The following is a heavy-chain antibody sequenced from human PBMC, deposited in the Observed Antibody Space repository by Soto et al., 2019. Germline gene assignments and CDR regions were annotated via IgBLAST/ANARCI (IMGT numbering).Heavy chain of an antibody. CDR2: IYLGGSI. D-gene: IGHD3-10*01. V-gene: IGHV4-59*01. Sequence: SETLSLTCSVSGASISSDYYAWIRQTPGKGLEWIGYIYLGGSINYNPSFKSRVIISVDTSKNHFSVTLSSVTAADTAVYYCARSGPPAGYWGQGTLVTVSS. CDR1: GASISSDY. J-gene: IGHJ4*02. CDR3: ARSGPPAGY.